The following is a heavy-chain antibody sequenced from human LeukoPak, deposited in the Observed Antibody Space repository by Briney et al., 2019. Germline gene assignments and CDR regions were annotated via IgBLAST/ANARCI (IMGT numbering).Heavy chain of an antibody. Sequence: GGSLRLSCAASGFTISSNYMSWVSRAPEKGLEWVSVIYSGGSTYYADSVKGRFAISRDNSKNTLYLQMNSLRVEDTAVYYCTRVSTLAYCGGDCYSDYWGQGTLVTVSS. D-gene: IGHD2-21*02. V-gene: IGHV3-53*01. CDR3: TRVSTLAYCGGDCYSDY. CDR2: IYSGGST. J-gene: IGHJ4*02. CDR1: GFTISSNY.